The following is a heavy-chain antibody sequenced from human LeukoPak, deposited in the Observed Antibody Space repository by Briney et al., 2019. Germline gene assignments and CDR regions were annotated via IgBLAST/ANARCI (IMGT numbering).Heavy chain of an antibody. D-gene: IGHD2/OR15-2a*01. V-gene: IGHV3-23*01. CDR1: GFTFSSYA. Sequence: PGGSLRLSCAASGFTFSSYAIGWVRQAPGKGLEWVSAISNSGDNTFYAGSVKGRFTISRDNSKNTLYLQMNSLRAEDTAVYYCAKGMFVFGTTFFYFDYWGQGTLVTVSS. CDR3: AKGMFVFGTTFFYFDY. CDR2: ISNSGDNT. J-gene: IGHJ4*02.